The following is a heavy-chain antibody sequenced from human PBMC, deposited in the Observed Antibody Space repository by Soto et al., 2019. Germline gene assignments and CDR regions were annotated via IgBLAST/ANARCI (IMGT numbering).Heavy chain of an antibody. CDR3: TRGGYSGYDYWFDP. CDR2: IRSKAYGGTT. D-gene: IGHD5-12*01. CDR1: GFTFGDYA. J-gene: IGHJ5*02. Sequence: GGSLRLSCTASGFTFGDYAMSWFRQAPGKGLEWVGFIRSKAYGGTTEYAASVKGRFTISRDDSKSIAYLQMNSLKTEDTAVYYCTRGGYSGYDYWFDPWGQGTLVTVSS. V-gene: IGHV3-49*03.